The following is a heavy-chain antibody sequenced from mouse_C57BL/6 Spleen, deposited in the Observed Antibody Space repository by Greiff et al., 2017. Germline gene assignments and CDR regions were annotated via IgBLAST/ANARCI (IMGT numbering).Heavy chain of an antibody. D-gene: IGHD1-1*01. V-gene: IGHV1-53*01. CDR2: INPSNGGT. CDR1: GYTFTSYW. CDR3: ARGYYGSSYDY. Sequence: FLLQQPGTELVQPGASVTLSCKASGYTFTSYWMHWVKQRSGQGLEWIGNINPSNGGTNYNEKFKSKATLTVDKSSSTAYMQLSSLTSEDSAVYYCARGYYGSSYDYWGQGTTLTVSS. J-gene: IGHJ2*01.